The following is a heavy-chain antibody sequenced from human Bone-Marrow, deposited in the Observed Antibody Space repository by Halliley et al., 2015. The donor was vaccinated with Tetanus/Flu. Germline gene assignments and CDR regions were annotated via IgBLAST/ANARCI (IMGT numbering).Heavy chain of an antibody. Sequence: SNKNYADSVKGQFTISRDNSKNTVYLQMSSLRVDDTAVYYCARDRDYNYGYIEGYHYYQGMDVWGQGTTVTVSS. D-gene: IGHD5-18*01. CDR2: SNK. J-gene: IGHJ6*02. CDR3: ARDRDYNYGYIEGYHYYQGMDV. V-gene: IGHV3-30*15.